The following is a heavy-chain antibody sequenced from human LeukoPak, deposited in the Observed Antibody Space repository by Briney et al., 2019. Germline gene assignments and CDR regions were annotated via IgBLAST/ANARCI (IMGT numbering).Heavy chain of an antibody. V-gene: IGHV3-30*02. CDR1: GFTFNSYG. CDR3: AGHYYDFWSGYADY. CDR2: IRYDGSNK. Sequence: PGGSLRLSCAASGFTFNSYGMHWVRQAPGKGLEWVAFIRYDGSNKYYADSVKGRFTISRDNSKNTLYLQMNSLRAEDTAVYYCAGHYYDFWSGYADYWGQGTLVTVSS. D-gene: IGHD3-3*01. J-gene: IGHJ4*02.